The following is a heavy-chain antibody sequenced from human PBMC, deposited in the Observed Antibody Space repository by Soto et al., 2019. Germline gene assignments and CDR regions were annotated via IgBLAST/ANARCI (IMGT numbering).Heavy chain of an antibody. D-gene: IGHD3-10*01. J-gene: IGHJ6*02. CDR3: ARSGSQKSYYYDMDV. V-gene: IGHV1-69*01. CDR2: VIPIFGTP. CDR1: GGTFSSYA. Sequence: QVQLVQSGAEVKKPRSSVKVSCKASGGTFSSYAISWVRQAPGQGLEWMGGVIPIFGTPTYAQKFRGRVTITADESTSTAYMDLSSLRSEDTAIYYCARSGSQKSYYYDMDVWGQGTTVTVSS.